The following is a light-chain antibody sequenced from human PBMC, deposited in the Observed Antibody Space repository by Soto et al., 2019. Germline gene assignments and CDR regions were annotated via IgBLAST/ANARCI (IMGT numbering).Light chain of an antibody. Sequence: QSALTQPASVSGSPGQSITISCTGTSSDVGSYNFVSWFQQHPGKVPKLIIYEGTERPSGVSNRFSASKSGNTPSLTISGLQPEDEADYYCCSYAGPSTIFGGGTKLTVL. CDR3: CSYAGPSTI. V-gene: IGLV2-23*01. CDR2: EGT. J-gene: IGLJ2*01. CDR1: SSDVGSYNF.